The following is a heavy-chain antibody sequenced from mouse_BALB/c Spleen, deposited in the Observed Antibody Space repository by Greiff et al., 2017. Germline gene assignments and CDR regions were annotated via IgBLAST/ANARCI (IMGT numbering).Heavy chain of an antibody. Sequence: VQLQQPGAELVKPGASVKMSCKASGYTFTSYWMHWVKQRPGQGLEWIGVIDPSDSYTSYNQKFKGKATLTVDTSSSTAYMQLSSLTSEDSAVYYCAYGNFSWFAYWGQGTLVTVSA. CDR2: IDPSDSYT. CDR3: AYGNFSWFAY. J-gene: IGHJ3*01. CDR1: GYTFTSYW. D-gene: IGHD2-1*01. V-gene: IGHV1-59*01.